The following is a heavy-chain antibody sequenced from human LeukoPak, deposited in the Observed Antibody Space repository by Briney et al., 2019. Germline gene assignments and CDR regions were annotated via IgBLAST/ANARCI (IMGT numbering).Heavy chain of an antibody. CDR1: GYTFTDYY. CDR3: ARVPKARSAFDI. V-gene: IGHV1-18*04. Sequence: GASVKVSCKAFGYTFTDYYLHWVRQAPGQGLEWMGWISGYNGNTNYAQKFRGRVTMTTDTSTSTAYMDLRSLRSDDTAVYYCARVPKARSAFDIWGQGTMVTVSS. CDR2: ISGYNGNT. J-gene: IGHJ3*02.